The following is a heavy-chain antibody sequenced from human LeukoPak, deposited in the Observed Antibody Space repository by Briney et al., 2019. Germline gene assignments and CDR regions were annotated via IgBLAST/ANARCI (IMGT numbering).Heavy chain of an antibody. CDR1: GFTFSGSA. Sequence: GGSLRLSCAASGFTFSGSAMHWFRQASGKGLEWVGRIRSKANSYATAYAASVKGRFTISRDDSKNTAYLQMNSLKTEDTAVYYCWHYYYMDVWGKGTTVTVSS. V-gene: IGHV3-73*01. CDR3: WHYYYMDV. J-gene: IGHJ6*03. CDR2: IRSKANSYAT.